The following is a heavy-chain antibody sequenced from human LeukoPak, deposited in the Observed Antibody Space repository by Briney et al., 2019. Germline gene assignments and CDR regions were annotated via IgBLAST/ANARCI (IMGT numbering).Heavy chain of an antibody. Sequence: PGGSLRLSCAASGFTVSSNYMSWVRQAPGKGLEWVSVIYSGGSTYYADSVKGRFTISRDNSKNTLYLQMNSLRAEDTAVYYCARGGYSSGWYAPQYYFDYWGQGTLVTVSS. J-gene: IGHJ4*02. CDR1: GFTVSSNY. V-gene: IGHV3-66*01. CDR2: IYSGGST. D-gene: IGHD6-19*01. CDR3: ARGGYSSGWYAPQYYFDY.